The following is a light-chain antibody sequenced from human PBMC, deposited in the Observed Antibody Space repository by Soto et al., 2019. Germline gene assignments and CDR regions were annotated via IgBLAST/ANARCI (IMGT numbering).Light chain of an antibody. Sequence: DIQLTQSPSFLSASVGDRVTITCRASQGISSYLAWYQQKPGEAPKLLIYAASTLQSGVPSRFSGSGSGTEFTLTISSLQPEDFATYYCQQLNSYPPFGPGTKVDIK. V-gene: IGKV1-9*01. CDR1: QGISSY. J-gene: IGKJ3*01. CDR2: AAS. CDR3: QQLNSYPP.